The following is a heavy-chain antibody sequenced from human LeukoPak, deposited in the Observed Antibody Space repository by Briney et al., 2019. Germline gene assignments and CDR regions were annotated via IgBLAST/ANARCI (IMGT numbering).Heavy chain of an antibody. V-gene: IGHV3-30-3*01. CDR1: GFTFSSYA. J-gene: IGHJ6*03. D-gene: IGHD6-6*01. CDR2: ISYDGSNK. Sequence: GGSLRLSCAASGFTFSSYAMHWVRQAPGKGLEWVAVISYDGSNKYYADSVKGRFTISRDNSKNTPYLQMNSLRAEDTAVYYCARESEYSSSSDYMDVWGKGTTVTVSS. CDR3: ARESEYSSSSDYMDV.